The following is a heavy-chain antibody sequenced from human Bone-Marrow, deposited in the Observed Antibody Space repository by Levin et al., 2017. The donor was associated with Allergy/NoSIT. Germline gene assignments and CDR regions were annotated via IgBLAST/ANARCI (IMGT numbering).Heavy chain of an antibody. J-gene: IGHJ1*01. D-gene: IGHD6-13*01. V-gene: IGHV3-74*01. CDR1: GFTFSNYW. CDR2: INSDGSIT. CDR3: ARAPGSGSWTED. Sequence: GGSLRLSCAASGFTFSNYWMHWVRQGPGKGLVWVSRINSDGSITTYADSVKGRFTISRDNAKNTVYLQMNSLRVEDTAIYYCARAPGSGSWTEDWGQGTLVTVSS.